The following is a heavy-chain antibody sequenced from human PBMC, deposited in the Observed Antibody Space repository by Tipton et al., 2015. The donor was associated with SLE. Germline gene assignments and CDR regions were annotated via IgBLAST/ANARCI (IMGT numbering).Heavy chain of an antibody. CDR2: IYYSGST. D-gene: IGHD1-26*01. CDR1: GGSISSYY. CDR3: ARGGYLYSGGFDY. J-gene: IGHJ4*02. Sequence: TLSLTCTVSGGSISSYYWSWIRQPPGKGLEWIGYIYYSGSTNYSPSLKSRVTISVDTSKNQFSLKLSSVTAADTAVYHCARGGYLYSGGFDYWGQGPLVTVSS. V-gene: IGHV4-59*01.